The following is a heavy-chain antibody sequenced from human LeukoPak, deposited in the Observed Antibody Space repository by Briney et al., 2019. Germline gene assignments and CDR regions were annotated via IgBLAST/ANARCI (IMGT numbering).Heavy chain of an antibody. CDR1: GASISGHY. CDR3: ARDRISINALDM. Sequence: SETLSLTCTVSGASISGHYLTWLRQPPGKGLEWIGYISHIGSTNYNPSLKSRVTISVDTSKNQFSLKLTSVTAADTAVYYCARDRISINALDMWGQGTMSPSLQ. CDR2: ISHIGST. J-gene: IGHJ3*02. V-gene: IGHV4-59*11. D-gene: IGHD1-14*01.